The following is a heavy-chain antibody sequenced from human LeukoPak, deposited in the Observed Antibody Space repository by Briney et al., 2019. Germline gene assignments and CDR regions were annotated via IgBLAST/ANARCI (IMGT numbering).Heavy chain of an antibody. CDR2: ISSNGGST. CDR1: GFSISDYA. Sequence: GGSLRLPCSVSGFSISDYAVHWVRQAPGKGLEYVSSISSNGGSTYYVDSVKGRFTISRDNSKNTLYLQMNSLRAEDTAVYYCAHSGWAYYYYGMDVWGQGTTVTVSS. D-gene: IGHD6-19*01. V-gene: IGHV3-64*04. CDR3: AHSGWAYYYYGMDV. J-gene: IGHJ6*02.